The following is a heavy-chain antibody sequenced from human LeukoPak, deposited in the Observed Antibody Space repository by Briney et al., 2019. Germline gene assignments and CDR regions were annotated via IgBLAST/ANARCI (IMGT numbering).Heavy chain of an antibody. V-gene: IGHV4-59*01. CDR3: AREQGWYYYMDV. Sequence: SETLSLTCTVSGGSISSYYWSWIRQPPGKGLEWIGYIYYSGSTNYNPSLKSRVTISVDTSKSQFSLKLSSVTAADTAVYFCAREQGWYYYMDVWGKGTTVTVSS. CDR1: GGSISSYY. J-gene: IGHJ6*03. CDR2: IYYSGST.